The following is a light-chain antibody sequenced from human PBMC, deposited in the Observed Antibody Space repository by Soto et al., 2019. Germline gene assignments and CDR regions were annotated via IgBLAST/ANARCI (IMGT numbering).Light chain of an antibody. Sequence: EIVVTQSPATQSVSPGERATLSCRASQSVSSKLAWFQQKPGQAPSLLIYGVSTRATGVPVRFSGSGTGTEFTLTINSLQSEDFAVYYCQKYNNWPDTFGQGTKVDIK. CDR2: GVS. CDR3: QKYNNWPDT. V-gene: IGKV3-15*01. J-gene: IGKJ2*01. CDR1: QSVSSK.